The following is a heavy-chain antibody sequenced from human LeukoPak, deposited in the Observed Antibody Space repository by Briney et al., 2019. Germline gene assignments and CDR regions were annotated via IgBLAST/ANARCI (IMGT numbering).Heavy chain of an antibody. Sequence: GRSLRLSCAASGFTFSSYAMHWVRQAPGEGLEWVAVISYDGSNKYYADSVKGRFTISRDNSKNTLFLQMDSLRAEDTAPYYCAKSVAIYFYYGLDVWGQGTTVTVSS. V-gene: IGHV3-30*04. D-gene: IGHD3-3*01. CDR1: GFTFSSYA. J-gene: IGHJ6*02. CDR2: ISYDGSNK. CDR3: AKSVAIYFYYGLDV.